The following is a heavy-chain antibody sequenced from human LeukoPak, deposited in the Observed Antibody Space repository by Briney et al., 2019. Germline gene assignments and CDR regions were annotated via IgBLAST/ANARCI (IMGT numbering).Heavy chain of an antibody. CDR1: DGSISTYY. CDR3: ATTTIGSSSSYYFDY. Sequence: SETLSLTCTISDGSISTYYWSWIRQPPGKGLEWIGYVYYSGSADYNPSLRSRVTLSVDTSKNQFSLTLTSVTAADTAMYYCATTTIGSSSSYYFDYWGRGTLVTVSP. J-gene: IGHJ4*02. D-gene: IGHD6-6*01. CDR2: VYYSGSA. V-gene: IGHV4-59*03.